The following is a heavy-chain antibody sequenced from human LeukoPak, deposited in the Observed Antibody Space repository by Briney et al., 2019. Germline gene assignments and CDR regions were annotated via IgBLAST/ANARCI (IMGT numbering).Heavy chain of an antibody. J-gene: IGHJ4*02. CDR3: ARDPQHPYYDSSGYPRILGY. V-gene: IGHV1-24*01. CDR2: FDPEDGET. CDR1: ESTLTELS. Sequence: GASVKVSCKVSESTLTELSMHWVRQAPGKGLEWMGRFDPEDGETIYAQKFQGRVTMTEDTSTDTAYMELSSLRSEDTAVYYCARDPQHPYYDSSGYPRILGYWGQGTLVTVSS. D-gene: IGHD3-22*01.